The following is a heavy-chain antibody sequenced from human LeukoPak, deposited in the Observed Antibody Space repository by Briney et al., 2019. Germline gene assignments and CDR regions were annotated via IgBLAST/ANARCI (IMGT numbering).Heavy chain of an antibody. J-gene: IGHJ6*03. CDR1: GFNFDQYA. D-gene: IGHD5-18*01. CDR3: ARMGYMIYYYMDV. Sequence: GGSLRLSCVASGFNFDQYAMGWVRQVPGKGLEWVSGINWNGRSTTYADSVKGRFIISRDNAKTSLYLQMNSLRAEDTALYYCARMGYMIYYYMDVWGEGTSVTVSS. V-gene: IGHV3-20*04. CDR2: INWNGRST.